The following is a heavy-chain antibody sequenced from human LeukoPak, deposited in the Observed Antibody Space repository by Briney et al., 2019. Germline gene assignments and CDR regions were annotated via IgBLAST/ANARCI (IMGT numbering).Heavy chain of an antibody. Sequence: GGSLRLSCAASGFTFSSYWMHWVRQAPGKGLVWVSRINTDGSSTSYADSVKGRFTISRDNSKNTLYLQMNSLRAEDTAVYYCAKGSEDYYGSGSYYNAYYFDYWGQGTLVTVSS. CDR2: INTDGSST. V-gene: IGHV3-74*01. J-gene: IGHJ4*02. CDR1: GFTFSSYW. D-gene: IGHD3-10*01. CDR3: AKGSEDYYGSGSYYNAYYFDY.